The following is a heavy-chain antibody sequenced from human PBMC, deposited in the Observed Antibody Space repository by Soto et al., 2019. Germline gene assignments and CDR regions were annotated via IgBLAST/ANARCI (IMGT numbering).Heavy chain of an antibody. CDR2: ISAYNGNT. V-gene: IGHV1-18*04. D-gene: IGHD1-26*01. CDR3: ARDRYSGSYFDY. Sequence: ASVKVSCKAPGYTFTSYGISWVRQAPGQGLEWMGWISAYNGNTNYAQKLQGRVTMTTDTSTSTAYMELRSLRSGDTAVYYCARDRYSGSYFDYWGQGTLVTVSS. J-gene: IGHJ4*02. CDR1: GYTFTSYG.